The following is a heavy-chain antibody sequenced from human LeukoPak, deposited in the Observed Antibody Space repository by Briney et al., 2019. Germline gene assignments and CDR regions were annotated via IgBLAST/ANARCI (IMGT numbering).Heavy chain of an antibody. CDR1: GGSISSYY. CDR2: IYYSGST. J-gene: IGHJ3*02. D-gene: IGHD6-13*01. Sequence: SETLSLTCTVSGGSISSYYWSWIRQPPGKGLEWIGYIYYSGSTNYNPSLKSRVTISVDTSKNQFSLKLSSVTAADTAVYYCARDGSSSWYKTDAFDIWGQGTMVTVSS. CDR3: ARDGSSSWYKTDAFDI. V-gene: IGHV4-59*01.